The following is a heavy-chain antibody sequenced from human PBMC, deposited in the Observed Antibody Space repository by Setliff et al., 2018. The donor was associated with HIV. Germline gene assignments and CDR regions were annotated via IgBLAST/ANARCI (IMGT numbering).Heavy chain of an antibody. V-gene: IGHV1-69*10. CDR3: ARVPYRSAWFSGGHDAFDI. CDR1: GDTFSSYA. J-gene: IGHJ3*02. Sequence: ASVKVSCKASGDTFSSYAISWVRQAPGQGLEWMGGIIPILGMAKYTQKFQGRVTMTTDTSTNTAYMDLRSLRSDDTAVYFCARVPYRSAWFSGGHDAFDIWGQGTMVTVSS. CDR2: IIPILGMA. D-gene: IGHD6-19*01.